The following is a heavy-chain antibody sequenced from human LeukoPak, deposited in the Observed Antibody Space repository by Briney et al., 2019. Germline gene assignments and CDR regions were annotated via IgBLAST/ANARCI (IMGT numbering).Heavy chain of an antibody. CDR3: ARVKAVLRYFDWPTPGGWFDP. CDR2: INPNSGGT. J-gene: IGHJ5*02. V-gene: IGHV1-2*02. Sequence: GASVKVSCKASGYTFTGYYMHWVQQAPGQGLEWMGWINPNSGGTNYAQKFQGRVTMTTDTSTSTAYMELRSLRSDDTAVYYCARVKAVLRYFDWPTPGGWFDPWGQGTLVTVSS. CDR1: GYTFTGYY. D-gene: IGHD3-9*01.